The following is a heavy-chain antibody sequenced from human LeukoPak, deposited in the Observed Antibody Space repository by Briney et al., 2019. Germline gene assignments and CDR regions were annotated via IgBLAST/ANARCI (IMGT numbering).Heavy chain of an antibody. CDR3: ARGPAAAVVSGFDP. CDR2: INHSGST. Sequence: SETLSLTYAVSGGSFSGYYWSWIRQPPGKGLEWIGEINHSGSTNYNPSLKSRVTISVDTSKNQFSLKLSSVTAANTAVYYCARGPAAAVVSGFDPWGQGTLVTVSS. D-gene: IGHD6-13*01. V-gene: IGHV4-34*01. J-gene: IGHJ5*02. CDR1: GGSFSGYY.